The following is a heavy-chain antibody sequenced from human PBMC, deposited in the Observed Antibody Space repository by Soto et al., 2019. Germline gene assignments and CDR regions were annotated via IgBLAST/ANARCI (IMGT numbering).Heavy chain of an antibody. CDR1: GFTFSSYS. J-gene: IGHJ3*02. Sequence: GGSLRLSCAASGFTFSSYSMNWFRQAPGKGLEWVSYISSSSSTIYYADSVKGRFTISRDNAKNSLYLQMNSLRAEDTAVYYCARDRSAPEYYDFWSGSFDAFDIWGQGTMVTVSS. CDR3: ARDRSAPEYYDFWSGSFDAFDI. V-gene: IGHV3-48*01. CDR2: ISSSSSTI. D-gene: IGHD3-3*01.